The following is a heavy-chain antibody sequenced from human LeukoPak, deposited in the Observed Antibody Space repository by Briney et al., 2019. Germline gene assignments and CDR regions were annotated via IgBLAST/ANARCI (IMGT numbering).Heavy chain of an antibody. CDR3: ARSLGGATIDY. D-gene: IGHD1-26*01. Sequence: SETLSLTCTVSGGSVSSGSYYWSWIRQPPGKGLEWIGYIYYSGSTNYNPSLKSRVTVSVDTSKNQFSLKLSSVTAADTAVYYCARSLGGATIDYWGQGTLVTVSS. CDR1: GGSVSSGSYY. V-gene: IGHV4-61*01. J-gene: IGHJ4*02. CDR2: IYYSGST.